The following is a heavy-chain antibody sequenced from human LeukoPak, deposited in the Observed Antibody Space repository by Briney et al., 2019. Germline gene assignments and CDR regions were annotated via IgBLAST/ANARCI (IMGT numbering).Heavy chain of an antibody. J-gene: IGHJ3*02. CDR2: ISWNSGSI. Sequence: GGSLRLTCAASGFTFDDYAMHWVRQAPGKGLEWVSGISWNSGSIGYADSVKGRFTISRDNAKNSLYLQMNSLRAEDMALYYCAKGDYGSPDAFDIWGQGTMVTVSS. V-gene: IGHV3-9*03. CDR3: AKGDYGSPDAFDI. D-gene: IGHD4/OR15-4a*01. CDR1: GFTFDDYA.